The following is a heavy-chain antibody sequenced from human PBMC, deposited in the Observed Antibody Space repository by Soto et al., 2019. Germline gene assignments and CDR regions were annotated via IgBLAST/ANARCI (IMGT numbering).Heavy chain of an antibody. CDR3: SREDEYYYDSSATYYNMDV. D-gene: IGHD3-22*01. Sequence: PGVSLRLCCRASGFTFGDYTLSWVRQAPGKGLEWVGFIRSKAYGGTTEYAASVKGRFTISRDDSKSIAYLQMNSLKTEDTAVYYCSREDEYYYDSSATYYNMDVWGQGTTVTVSS. CDR1: GFTFGDYT. J-gene: IGHJ6*02. V-gene: IGHV3-49*04. CDR2: IRSKAYGGTT.